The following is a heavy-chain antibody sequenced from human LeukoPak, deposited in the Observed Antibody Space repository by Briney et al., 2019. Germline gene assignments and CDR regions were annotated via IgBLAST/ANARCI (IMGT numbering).Heavy chain of an antibody. J-gene: IGHJ4*02. Sequence: GSLRLSCAASGFTFSSYAMSWVRQAPGKGLEWVSAISGSGGSTYYADSVKGRSTISRDNSKNTLYLQMNSLRAEDTAVYYCARIRSAWRGIAVAGYFDYWGQGTLVTVSS. CDR2: ISGSGGST. CDR1: GFTFSSYA. V-gene: IGHV3-23*01. CDR3: ARIRSAWRGIAVAGYFDY. D-gene: IGHD6-19*01.